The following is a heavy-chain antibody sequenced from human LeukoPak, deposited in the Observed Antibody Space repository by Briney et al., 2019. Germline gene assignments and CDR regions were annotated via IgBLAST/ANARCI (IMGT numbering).Heavy chain of an antibody. Sequence: SETLSLTCAVYGVSFSGSYWSWIRQPPGKGLEWIGEINHSGSTNYNPSLKSRVTISVDTSKNQFSMKLSSVTAADTAVYYCAGGPRRAVGTLWNWGQGTLVTVSS. CDR2: INHSGST. J-gene: IGHJ4*02. V-gene: IGHV4-34*01. D-gene: IGHD3-3*01. CDR1: GVSFSGSY. CDR3: AGGPRRAVGTLWN.